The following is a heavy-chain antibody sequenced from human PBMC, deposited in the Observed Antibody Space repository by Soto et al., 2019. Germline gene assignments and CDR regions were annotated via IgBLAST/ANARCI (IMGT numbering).Heavy chain of an antibody. CDR1: GGTFSSHS. V-gene: IGHV1-69*02. J-gene: IGHJ4*02. Sequence: QVHLVQSGPEVKKPGSSVKVSCKASGGTFSSHSISWIRQAPGQGLEWMGRVVPVLNVADYAQKFRGIVTITAHTSTNTAYLDLRSLRSEETAVYFCARGLASATIASWGQGTLVSVSS. CDR2: VVPVLNVA. CDR3: ARGLASATIAS. D-gene: IGHD1-26*01.